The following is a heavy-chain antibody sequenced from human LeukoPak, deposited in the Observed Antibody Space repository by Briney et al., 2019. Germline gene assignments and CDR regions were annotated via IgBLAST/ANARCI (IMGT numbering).Heavy chain of an antibody. J-gene: IGHJ4*02. V-gene: IGHV3-21*01. D-gene: IGHD3-10*01. CDR1: GFTFSSYS. CDR3: ARVLNYYGSGSYGY. CDR2: ISSSSYI. Sequence: PGGSLRLSCAASGFTFSSYSMNWVRQAPGKGLEWVSSISSSSYIYYADSVKGRYTISRDNAKNSLYLQMNSLRAEDTAVYYCARVLNYYGSGSYGYWGQGTLVTVSS.